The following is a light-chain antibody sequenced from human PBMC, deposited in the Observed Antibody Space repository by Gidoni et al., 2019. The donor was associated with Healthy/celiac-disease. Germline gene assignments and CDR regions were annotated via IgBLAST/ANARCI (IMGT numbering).Light chain of an antibody. Sequence: QSALTQPASVSGSPGQSITISCTGTSSDVGGYNYVSWYQQFPGKAPKLMIYDVSNRPSGVSYRFSGSKSGNTASLTISGLLAEDEADYYCSSYTSRTSSVVFGGGTKLTVL. CDR3: SSYTSRTSSVV. V-gene: IGLV2-14*01. J-gene: IGLJ2*01. CDR2: DVS. CDR1: SSDVGGYNY.